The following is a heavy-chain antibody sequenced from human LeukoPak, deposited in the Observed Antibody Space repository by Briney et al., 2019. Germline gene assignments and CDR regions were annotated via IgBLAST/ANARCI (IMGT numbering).Heavy chain of an antibody. Sequence: GGSLRLSCAASGFTFSSYSMNWVRQAPGKGLEWVSSISSSSSYIYYADSVKGRFTISRDNAKNSLYLQMNSLRAEDTAVYYCAREIHDYRYYYMDVWGKGTTVTVSS. CDR1: GFTFSSYS. CDR2: ISSSSSYI. V-gene: IGHV3-21*04. D-gene: IGHD4-11*01. CDR3: AREIHDYRYYYMDV. J-gene: IGHJ6*03.